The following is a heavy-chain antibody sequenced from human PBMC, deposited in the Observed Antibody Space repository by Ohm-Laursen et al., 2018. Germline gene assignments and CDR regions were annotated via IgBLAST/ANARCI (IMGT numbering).Heavy chain of an antibody. V-gene: IGHV3-20*01. Sequence: SLRLSCTASGFTFDDYGMSWVRQAPGKGREWVSGINWNGGSTGYADSVKGRFTISRDNAKNSLYLQMNSLRAEDTALYHCARLSDSSVLGEFDYWGQGTLVTVSS. J-gene: IGHJ4*02. CDR1: GFTFDDYG. CDR2: INWNGGST. D-gene: IGHD3-22*01. CDR3: ARLSDSSVLGEFDY.